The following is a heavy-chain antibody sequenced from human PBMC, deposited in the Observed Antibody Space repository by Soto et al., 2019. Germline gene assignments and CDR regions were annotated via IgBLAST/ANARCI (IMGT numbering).Heavy chain of an antibody. Sequence: QVQLVQSGAEVKKPGASVKVSCKASGYTFTSYDINWVRQATGQGLEWMGWMNPNSGNTGYAQKFQGRVTMTRNTSISTAYMELSSLGSEDTAVYYCARDTALELLGWHWFDPWGQGTLVTVSS. V-gene: IGHV1-8*01. J-gene: IGHJ5*02. CDR3: ARDTALELLGWHWFDP. CDR2: MNPNSGNT. D-gene: IGHD1-7*01. CDR1: GYTFTSYD.